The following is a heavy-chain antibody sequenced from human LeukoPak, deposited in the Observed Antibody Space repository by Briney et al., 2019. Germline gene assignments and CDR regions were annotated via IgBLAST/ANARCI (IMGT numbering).Heavy chain of an antibody. CDR3: AKDSGWKWEDPGKGVDY. V-gene: IGHV3-30*18. CDR1: EFTFSSYG. J-gene: IGHJ4*02. CDR2: VAYDGTNK. D-gene: IGHD1-26*01. Sequence: PGGSLRLSCAASEFTFSSYGMHWVRQAPGKGLEWVAVVAYDGTNKFYADSVKGRFTISRDNSKSTLYLQMEYMGLEDTAVYYCAKDSGWKWEDPGKGVDYWGQGTLVTVSS.